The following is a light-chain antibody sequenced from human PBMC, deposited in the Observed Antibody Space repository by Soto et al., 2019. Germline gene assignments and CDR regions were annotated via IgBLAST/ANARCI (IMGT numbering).Light chain of an antibody. V-gene: IGKV3-20*01. Sequence: EIVLTQSPGTLSLSPGERATLSCRASQSVSDMYLAWYQQKPGQAPRLLIYASNRATGIPDRFSGSGSGTDFTLTISRLEPEDFAVYYCQHFGTSALFGPGTKVD. CDR1: QSVSDMY. CDR2: AS. CDR3: QHFGTSAL. J-gene: IGKJ3*01.